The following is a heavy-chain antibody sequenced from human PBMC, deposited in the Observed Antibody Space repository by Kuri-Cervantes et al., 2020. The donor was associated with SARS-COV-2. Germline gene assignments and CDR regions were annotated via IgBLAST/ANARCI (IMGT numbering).Heavy chain of an antibody. D-gene: IGHD3-16*01. CDR1: GYSISSGYY. V-gene: IGHV4-38-2*01. Sequence: GSLRLSCAVSGYSISSGYYWGWIRQPPGNGLEWIGSIYHSGSTYYNPSLKSRVTISVDTSKNQFSLKLSSVTAADTAVYYCARRTVGHFDLWGRGTLVTVSS. J-gene: IGHJ2*01. CDR3: ARRTVGHFDL. CDR2: IYHSGST.